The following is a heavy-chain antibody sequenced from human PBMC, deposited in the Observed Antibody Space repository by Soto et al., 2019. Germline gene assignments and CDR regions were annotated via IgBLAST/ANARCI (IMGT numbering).Heavy chain of an antibody. J-gene: IGHJ4*02. V-gene: IGHV3-23*01. D-gene: IGHD5-18*01. CDR3: PKDRSGYSYGDSDY. CDR2: ISGSGGST. Sequence: GGSLRLSCAASGFTFCSSAMSWVRQAPGKGLEWVSAISGSGGSTYYADSVKGRFTISRDNSKYTLYLQLNSLRAEDTAVYYCPKDRSGYSYGDSDYWGQGTLVTVSS. CDR1: GFTFCSSA.